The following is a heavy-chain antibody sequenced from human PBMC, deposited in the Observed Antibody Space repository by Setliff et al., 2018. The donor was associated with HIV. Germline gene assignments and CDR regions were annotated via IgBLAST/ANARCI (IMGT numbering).Heavy chain of an antibody. CDR3: AREGEVQLWLEAHFDY. Sequence: KASETLSLTCTVSGGSISSHYWSWIRQPPGKGLEWIGSIYYSGSTNYNPSLKSRVTISVDTSKNQFSLKLSSVTAADTAVYYCAREGEVQLWLEAHFDYWGQGTLVTVSS. V-gene: IGHV4-59*11. J-gene: IGHJ4*02. CDR1: GGSISSHY. D-gene: IGHD5-18*01. CDR2: IYYSGST.